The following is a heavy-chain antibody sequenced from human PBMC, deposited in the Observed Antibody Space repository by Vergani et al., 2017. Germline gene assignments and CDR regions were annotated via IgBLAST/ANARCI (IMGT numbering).Heavy chain of an antibody. D-gene: IGHD6-13*01. Sequence: QVHLVESGGGVVQPGGSLRLPCAASGFTFSSYGMHWVRQAPGKGLEWVAFIRYDGSNKYYADSVKGRFTISRDNSKNTLYLQMNSLRAEDTAVYYCAKEGIAAGRAAFFTKYYFDYWGQGTLVTVSS. CDR1: GFTFSSYG. V-gene: IGHV3-30*02. CDR2: IRYDGSNK. CDR3: AKEGIAAGRAAFFTKYYFDY. J-gene: IGHJ4*02.